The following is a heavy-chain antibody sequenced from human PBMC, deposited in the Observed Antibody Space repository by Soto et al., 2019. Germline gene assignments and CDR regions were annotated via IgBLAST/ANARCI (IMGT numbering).Heavy chain of an antibody. CDR2: IRRKAYGGTT. J-gene: IGHJ4*02. CDR3: TGGPLCLSTTCYY. V-gene: IGHV3-49*03. CDR1: GFTFGDYA. Sequence: EVQLVESGGGLVQPGRSLRLSCTASGFTFGDYAMSWFRQAPGKGLEWVGFIRRKAYGGTTEYAASVKGRFAISRDDSKSIAYLQMNSLKTEDTAVYYCTGGPLCLSTTCYYWGQGTLVTVSS. D-gene: IGHD2-2*01.